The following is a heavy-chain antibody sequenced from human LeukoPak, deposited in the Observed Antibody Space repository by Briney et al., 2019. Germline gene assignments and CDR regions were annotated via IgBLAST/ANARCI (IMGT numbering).Heavy chain of an antibody. V-gene: IGHV4-59*12. CDR3: ARDTGVALSS. D-gene: IGHD4-23*01. J-gene: IGHJ5*02. CDR2: IYYSGST. Sequence: SETLSLTCTVSGGSISSYYWSWIRQPPGKGLEWIGYIYYSGSTYYNPSLKSRVTISVDTSKNQFSLKLSSVTAADTAVYYCARDTGVALSSWGQGTLVTVSS. CDR1: GGSISSYY.